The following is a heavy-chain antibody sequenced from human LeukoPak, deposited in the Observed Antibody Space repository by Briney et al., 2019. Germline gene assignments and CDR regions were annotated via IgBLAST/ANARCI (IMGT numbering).Heavy chain of an antibody. CDR3: ASAPPYYYYLDL. CDR1: GFTFSGYS. CDR2: IWYDGSNK. J-gene: IGHJ6*03. Sequence: GGSLRLSCAASGFTFSGYSMHWGRQAPGKGLECVAVIWYDGSNKNYVDSVKGQFTISKDDPKKPLYLELNSLRAEDTAVYYCASAPPYYYYLDLRGKGTTVTVSS. V-gene: IGHV3-33*01.